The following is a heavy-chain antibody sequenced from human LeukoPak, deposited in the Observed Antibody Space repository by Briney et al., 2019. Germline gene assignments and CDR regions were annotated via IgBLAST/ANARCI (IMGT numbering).Heavy chain of an antibody. V-gene: IGHV3-53*01. D-gene: IGHD1-14*01. CDR2: LYSDGNT. Sequence: GGSLRLSCAASGFTVITNDMTWVRQAPGKGLEWVSVLYSDGNTKYADSVQGRFTISRGNSKNTLYLEMNSLSPDDTAVYYCARGVEPLAANTLAYWGQGTLVTVSS. J-gene: IGHJ4*02. CDR3: ARGVEPLAANTLAY. CDR1: GFTVITND.